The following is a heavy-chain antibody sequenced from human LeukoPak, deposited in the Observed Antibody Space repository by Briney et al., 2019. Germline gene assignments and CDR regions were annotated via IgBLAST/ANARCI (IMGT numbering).Heavy chain of an antibody. CDR2: IYHSGST. D-gene: IGHD6-13*01. CDR3: AREGVAVAGHDY. Sequence: SETLSLTCTVSGGSISSYYWGWIRQPPGKGLEWIGSIYHSGSTYYNPSLKSRVTISVDTSKNQFSLKLSSVTAADTAVYYCAREGVAVAGHDYWGQGTLVTVSS. CDR1: GGSISSYY. V-gene: IGHV4-38-2*02. J-gene: IGHJ4*02.